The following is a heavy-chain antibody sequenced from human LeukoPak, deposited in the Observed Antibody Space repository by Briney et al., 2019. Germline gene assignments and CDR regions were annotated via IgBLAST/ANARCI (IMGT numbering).Heavy chain of an antibody. CDR1: GGSISSGDYY. CDR2: IYYSGST. D-gene: IGHD4-23*01. V-gene: IGHV4-39*07. CDR3: ARVPNRLRWYYFDY. Sequence: SETLSLTCTVSGGSISSGDYYWSRIRQPPGKGLEWIGTIYYSGSTYYNPSLKSRVTISVDTSKNQFSLKLSSVTAADTAVYYCARVPNRLRWYYFDYWGQGTLVTVSS. J-gene: IGHJ4*02.